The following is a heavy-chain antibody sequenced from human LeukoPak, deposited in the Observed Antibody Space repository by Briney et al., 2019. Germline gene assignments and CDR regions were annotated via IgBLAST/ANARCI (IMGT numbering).Heavy chain of an antibody. D-gene: IGHD5-12*01. CDR3: ARRRGYSGYDDFDY. CDR2: ISSSGSTI. J-gene: IGHJ4*02. Sequence: GGSLRLSCAASGFTFSSYEMNWVRQAPGKGLEWVPYISSSGSTIYYADSVKGRFTISRDNAKNSLYLQMNSLRAEDTAVYYCARRRGYSGYDDFDYWGQGTLVTVSS. V-gene: IGHV3-48*03. CDR1: GFTFSSYE.